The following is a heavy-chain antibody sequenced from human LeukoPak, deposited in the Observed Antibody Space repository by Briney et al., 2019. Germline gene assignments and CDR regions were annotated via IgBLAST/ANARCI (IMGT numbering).Heavy chain of an antibody. J-gene: IGHJ5*02. D-gene: IGHD5-12*01. CDR3: ARDLGGSGYPNWFDP. V-gene: IGHV4-4*07. Sequence: SETLSLTCTLSGGSIGSYYWSWIRQPGAKGLEWIGRIYTSGSTSYNPSHKSRVTMSVDTSKNQFSLKLTSVTAADTAVYYCARDLGGSGYPNWFDPWGQGTLVTVSS. CDR1: GGSIGSYY. CDR2: IYTSGST.